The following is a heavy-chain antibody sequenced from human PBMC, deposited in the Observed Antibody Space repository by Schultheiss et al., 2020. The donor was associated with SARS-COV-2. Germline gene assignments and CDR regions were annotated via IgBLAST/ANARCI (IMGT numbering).Heavy chain of an antibody. CDR1: GFTFSSYW. CDR3: AREWELGGFDY. D-gene: IGHD1-26*01. V-gene: IGHV3-74*01. Sequence: GGSLRLSCAASGFTFSSYWMHWVRQAPGKGLVWVSRINSDGSSTSYADSVKGQFTISRDNAKNTLYLQMNSLRAEDTAVYYCAREWELGGFDYWGQGTLVTVSS. J-gene: IGHJ4*02. CDR2: INSDGSST.